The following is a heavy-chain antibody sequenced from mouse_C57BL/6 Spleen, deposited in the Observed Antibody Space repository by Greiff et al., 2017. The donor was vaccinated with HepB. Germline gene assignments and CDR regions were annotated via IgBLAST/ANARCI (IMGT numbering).Heavy chain of an antibody. D-gene: IGHD4-1*02. CDR1: GYSFTDYN. Sequence: EVQLVESGPELVKPGASVKISCKASGYSFTDYNMNWVKQSNGKSLEWIGVINPNYGTTSYNQKFKGKATLTVDQSSSTAYMQLNSLTSEDSAVYYCASNWDVNYAMDYWGQGTSVTVSS. CDR2: INPNYGTT. J-gene: IGHJ4*01. CDR3: ASNWDVNYAMDY. V-gene: IGHV1-39*01.